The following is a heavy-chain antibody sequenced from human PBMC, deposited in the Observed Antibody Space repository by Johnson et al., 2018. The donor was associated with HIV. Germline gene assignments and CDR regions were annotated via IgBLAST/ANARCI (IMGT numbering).Heavy chain of an antibody. CDR1: GFTFSSYA. J-gene: IGHJ3*02. Sequence: QVQLVESGGGLVKPGGSLRLSCAASGFTFSSYAMHWVRQAPGKGLEWVAVISYDGSNKYYADSVKGRFTISRDNAKNSLYLQMNSLRAEDTAVYYCASPKTPTRVVRGAFDIWGQGTMVTVSS. V-gene: IGHV3-30-3*01. D-gene: IGHD3-10*01. CDR2: ISYDGSNK. CDR3: ASPKTPTRVVRGAFDI.